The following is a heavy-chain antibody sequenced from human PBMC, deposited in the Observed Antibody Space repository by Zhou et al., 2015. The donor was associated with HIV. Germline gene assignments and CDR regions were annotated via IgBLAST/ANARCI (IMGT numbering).Heavy chain of an antibody. D-gene: IGHD5-12*01. CDR1: GYTFIGYY. CDR3: TRDRAATIKRTDY. V-gene: IGHV1-2*02. J-gene: IGHJ4*02. CDR2: INPNSGDT. Sequence: QVQLVQSGAEVKKPGASVKVSCKASGYTFIGYYIHWVRQAPGQGLEWMGWINPNSGDTNYAQKFQGRVTMTRDTSISTAYMELSSLRSDDTAVYFCTRDRAATIKRTDYWGQGTLVTVSS.